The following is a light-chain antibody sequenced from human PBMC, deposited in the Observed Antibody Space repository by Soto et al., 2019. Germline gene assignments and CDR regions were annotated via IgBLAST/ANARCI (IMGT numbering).Light chain of an antibody. CDR3: CSYSGSSTYLV. CDR2: EGS. V-gene: IGLV2-23*01. CDR1: SSDVGGYNL. J-gene: IGLJ2*01. Sequence: QSALTQPASVSGSPGQSITISCTGTSSDVGGYNLVSWYQQHPGKAPKLLIYEGSKRPSGVSNRFSGSKSGSTASLPISGLQAEDEGDYYCCSYSGSSTYLVFGGGTKLTVL.